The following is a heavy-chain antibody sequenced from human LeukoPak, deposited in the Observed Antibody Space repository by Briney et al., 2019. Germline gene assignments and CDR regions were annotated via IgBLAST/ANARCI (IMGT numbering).Heavy chain of an antibody. J-gene: IGHJ6*02. CDR2: VDPDGTTT. CDR3: TRVQAGRSGLMDV. V-gene: IGHV3-74*01. CDR1: GFTLSNYW. Sequence: GGSLRLSCAASGFTLSNYWMHWVRQAPGEGLVWVSRVDPDGTTTNYADSVTGRFTTSRDNAKNTLYLQLNSLRAEDTALYYCTRVQAGRSGLMDVWGRGTTVTVSS. D-gene: IGHD2-8*02.